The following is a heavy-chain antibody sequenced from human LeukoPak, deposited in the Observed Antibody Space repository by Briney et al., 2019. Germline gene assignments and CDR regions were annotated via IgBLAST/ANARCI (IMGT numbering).Heavy chain of an antibody. CDR3: ARRRWYSSSWRTVSPFDY. D-gene: IGHD6-13*01. J-gene: IGHJ4*02. CDR2: INHSGST. CDR1: GGSFSGYY. Sequence: PSETLSLTCAVYGGSFSGYYWSWIRQPPGKGLEWIGGINHSGSTNYNPSLKSRVTISVDTSKHQFSLKLSSVTAAATAVYYCARRRWYSSSWRTVSPFDYWGQGTLVTVSS. V-gene: IGHV4-34*01.